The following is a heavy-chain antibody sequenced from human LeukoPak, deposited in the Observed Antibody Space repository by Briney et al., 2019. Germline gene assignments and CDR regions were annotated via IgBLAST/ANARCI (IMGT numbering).Heavy chain of an antibody. D-gene: IGHD3-22*01. CDR1: GFTFSSYA. CDR3: ARDPSLTYYCDSSGYYSDY. Sequence: QPGRSLRLSCAASGFTFSSYAMHWVRQAPGKGLEWVAVISYDGSNKYYADSVKGRFTISRDNSKNTLYLQMNSLRAEDTAVYYCARDPSLTYYCDSSGYYSDYWGQGTLVTVSS. J-gene: IGHJ4*02. V-gene: IGHV3-30*04. CDR2: ISYDGSNK.